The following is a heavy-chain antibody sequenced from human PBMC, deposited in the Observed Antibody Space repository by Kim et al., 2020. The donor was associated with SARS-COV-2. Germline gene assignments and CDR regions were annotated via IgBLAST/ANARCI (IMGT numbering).Heavy chain of an antibody. J-gene: IGHJ4*02. V-gene: IGHV4-39*01. CDR2: IYYSGST. D-gene: IGHD6-13*01. CDR1: GGSISSSSYY. Sequence: SETLSLTCTVSGGSISSSSYYWGWIRQPPGKGLEWIGSIYYSGSTYYNPSLKSRVTISVDTSKNQFSLKLSSVTAADTAVYYCARYVAAAGIDYWGQGTLVTLPS. CDR3: ARYVAAAGIDY.